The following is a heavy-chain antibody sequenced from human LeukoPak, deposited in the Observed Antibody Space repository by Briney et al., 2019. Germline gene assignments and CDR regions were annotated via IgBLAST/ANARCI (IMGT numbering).Heavy chain of an antibody. V-gene: IGHV4-4*07. CDR3: AGGRSDVLRYFDWLLKGTWFDP. CDR1: GGSINGYY. D-gene: IGHD3-9*01. J-gene: IGHJ5*02. CDR2: ITSGST. Sequence: SETLSLTCTVSGGSINGYYWSWIRQPAGKGLEWIGRITSGSTNYNPSLESRVTMSVDTSKNQFSLRLSSVTAADTAVYYCAGGRSDVLRYFDWLLKGTWFDPWGQGTLVTVSS.